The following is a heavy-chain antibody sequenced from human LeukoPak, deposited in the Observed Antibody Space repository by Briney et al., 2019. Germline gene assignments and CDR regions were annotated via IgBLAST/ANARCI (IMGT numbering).Heavy chain of an antibody. Sequence: GGSLRLSCVASGFTFSSYAMSWVRQAPGKGLEWVSAISGSGVRTYYAGSVKGRFTISRDNSKNTLYLQMNSLRAEDTAVYYCAKDRSIVVVVAITPIDYWGQGTLVTVSS. D-gene: IGHD2-21*01. CDR1: GFTFSSYA. J-gene: IGHJ4*02. CDR3: AKDRSIVVVVAITPIDY. V-gene: IGHV3-23*01. CDR2: ISGSGVRT.